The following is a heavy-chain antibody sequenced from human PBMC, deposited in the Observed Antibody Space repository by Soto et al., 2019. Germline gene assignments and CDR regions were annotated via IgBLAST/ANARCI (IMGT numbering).Heavy chain of an antibody. V-gene: IGHV1-69*13. Sequence: SVKVSCKASGGTFSSYAISWVRQAPGQGLEWMGGIIPIFGTANYAQKFQGRVTITADESTSTAYMELSSLRSEDTAVYYCARDNRAYYDSSGYTYVWGQGTLVTVSS. CDR2: IIPIFGTA. CDR3: ARDNRAYYDSSGYTYV. D-gene: IGHD3-22*01. J-gene: IGHJ4*02. CDR1: GGTFSSYA.